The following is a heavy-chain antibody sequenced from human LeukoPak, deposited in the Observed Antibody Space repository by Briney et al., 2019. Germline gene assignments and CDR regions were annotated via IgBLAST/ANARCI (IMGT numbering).Heavy chain of an antibody. CDR2: ISSNGGST. J-gene: IGHJ3*02. CDR1: GFTFSSYC. V-gene: IGHV3-64*01. Sequence: GGSLRLSCVVSGFTFSSYCMKWVRQAPGKGLEYVSAISSNGGSTYYANSVKGRFTISRDNSKNTLYLQMGSLRAEDMAVYYCASAFRAMNAFDIWGQGTMVTVSS. CDR3: ASAFRAMNAFDI. D-gene: IGHD2-2*01.